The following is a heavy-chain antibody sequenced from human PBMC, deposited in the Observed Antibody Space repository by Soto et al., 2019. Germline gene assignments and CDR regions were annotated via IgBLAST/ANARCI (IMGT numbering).Heavy chain of an antibody. J-gene: IGHJ4*02. CDR3: AKDWGWLQLLSYFDY. CDR1: GFTFSSYG. V-gene: IGHV3-30*18. D-gene: IGHD5-12*01. CDR2: ISYDGSNK. Sequence: GGSLRLSCAASGFTFSSYGMHWVRQAPGKGLEWVAVISYDGSNKYYADSVKGRFTISRDNSKNTLYLQMNSLRAEDTAVYYCAKDWGWLQLLSYFDYWGQRTPVTVSS.